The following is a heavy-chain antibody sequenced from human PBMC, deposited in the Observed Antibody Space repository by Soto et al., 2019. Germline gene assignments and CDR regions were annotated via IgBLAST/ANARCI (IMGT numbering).Heavy chain of an antibody. CDR2: VSYDAGYN. Sequence: QVQLVESGGGMVQPGRSLRLSCTVSGFTFSTYDMHWVRQAPGKGLEWVAVVSYDAGYNNYADSVKGRFTISRDNSKNTLYLQMNGLRPEDTDVYYCATVSISKSSAVTFDSGGQGTLVAVYS. J-gene: IGHJ4*02. CDR1: GFTFSTYD. V-gene: IGHV3-30*03. D-gene: IGHD2-21*02. CDR3: ATVSISKSSAVTFDS.